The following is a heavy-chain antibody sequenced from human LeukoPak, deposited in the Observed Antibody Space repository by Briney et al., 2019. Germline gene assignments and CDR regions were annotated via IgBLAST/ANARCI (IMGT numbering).Heavy chain of an antibody. Sequence: GASVKVSCKPSGYTFNNYGNTWVPQAPGQGLDWMAWISAYNGDKDYAQKLQDRVTITTDTPTQTVYMDMRNLSSAAPAAHFCVRASANRRNSNSYYFETSKKNAVDIWGQGTMVTVSS. CDR2: ISAYNGDK. D-gene: IGHD3-22*01. CDR1: GYTFNNYG. V-gene: IGHV1-18*01. J-gene: IGHJ3*02. CDR3: VRASANRRNSNSYYFETSKKNAVDI.